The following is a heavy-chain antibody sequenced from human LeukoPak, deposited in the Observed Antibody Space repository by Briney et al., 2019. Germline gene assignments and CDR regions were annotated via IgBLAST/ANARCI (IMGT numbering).Heavy chain of an antibody. CDR3: GRGVYGAGTYYNPRYYYYMDV. CDR2: IKKVGREK. CDR1: GFTPTRVW. D-gene: IGHD3-10*01. V-gene: IGHV3-7*01. J-gene: IGHJ6*03. Sequence: GRSLRLSCAASGFTPTRVWTSWVRPAPGRGLEWVANIKKVGREKYYVDSVKGRSTISRDNPKNPLYLHINSLRAEDTAVYHCGRGVYGAGTYYNPRYYYYMDVWGKGTTVTVSS.